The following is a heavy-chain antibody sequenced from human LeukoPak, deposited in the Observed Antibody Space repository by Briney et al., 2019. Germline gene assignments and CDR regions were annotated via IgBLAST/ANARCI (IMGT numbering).Heavy chain of an antibody. V-gene: IGHV3-43*02. J-gene: IGHJ6*02. D-gene: IGHD6-19*01. Sequence: GGSLRLSCVASGFSLDDCAMHWVRQVPGKGLEWVSLISGDGGDTYYADSVKGRFTISRDNSRNSLYLQMNSLRTEDTAFYYCAKDRLPGGIAVAGTDDGMDVWGQGTTVTVSS. CDR1: GFSLDDCA. CDR3: AKDRLPGGIAVAGTDDGMDV. CDR2: ISGDGGDT.